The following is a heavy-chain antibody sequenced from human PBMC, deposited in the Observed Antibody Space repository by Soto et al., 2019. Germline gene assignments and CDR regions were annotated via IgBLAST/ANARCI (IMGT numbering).Heavy chain of an antibody. CDR3: SRENDFWSGYYTGIFDY. Sequence: PGGSLRLSCAASGFSFSSYLMSWVRQAPGKGLEWVANIKQDGSEKYYVDSVKGRLTISRDNAKNSLYLQMNSLRAEDTAVYYCSRENDFWSGYYTGIFDYWGQGTLVTVSS. CDR1: GFSFSSYL. V-gene: IGHV3-7*01. D-gene: IGHD3-3*01. CDR2: IKQDGSEK. J-gene: IGHJ4*02.